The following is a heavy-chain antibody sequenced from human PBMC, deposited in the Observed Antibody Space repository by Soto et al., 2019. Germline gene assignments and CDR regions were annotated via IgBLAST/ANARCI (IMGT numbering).Heavy chain of an antibody. CDR3: TRWEDSNSSSFDY. CDR2: IRSKANSYAT. J-gene: IGHJ4*02. V-gene: IGHV3-73*01. Sequence: GGSLRLSCAASGFTFSGSAMHWVRQASGKGLEWVGRIRSKANSYATAYAASVKGRFTISRDDSKNTAYLQMNSLKTEDTAVYYCTRWEDSNSSSFDYWGQGTLVTVSS. CDR1: GFTFSGSA. D-gene: IGHD6-6*01.